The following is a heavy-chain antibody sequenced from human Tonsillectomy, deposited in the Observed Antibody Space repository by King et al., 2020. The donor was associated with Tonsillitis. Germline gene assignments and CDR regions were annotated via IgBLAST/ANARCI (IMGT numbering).Heavy chain of an antibody. CDR3: ARLGRSCQVTLAC. CDR1: GFTFSSYS. J-gene: IGHJ4*02. V-gene: IGHV3-48*02. D-gene: IGHD6-13*01. Sequence: VQLVESGGGLVQPGGSLRLSCAASGFTFSSYSMNWVRQAPGKGLEWVSYISSSSSTIYYADSVKGRFTISRDNAKNSLYLHMNSLRDEDTAVYYCARLGRSCQVTLACWGQGTLVTVSS. CDR2: ISSSSSTI.